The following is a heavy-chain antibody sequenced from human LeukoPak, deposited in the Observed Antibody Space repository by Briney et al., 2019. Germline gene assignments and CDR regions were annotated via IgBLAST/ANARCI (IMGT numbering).Heavy chain of an antibody. CDR3: TKRQGPTSGSYDYFDP. CDR2: IHSSGNT. D-gene: IGHD1-26*01. Sequence: SETLSLTCTVSGVSISGNYWSWIRQPPGQGLEWIAYIHSSGNTNYNPSLKSRVTISVDTSNNQFSMKLTSVTAADTDMYYCTKRQGPTSGSYDYFDPWGQGALVTVSS. J-gene: IGHJ5*02. CDR1: GVSISGNY. V-gene: IGHV4-4*09.